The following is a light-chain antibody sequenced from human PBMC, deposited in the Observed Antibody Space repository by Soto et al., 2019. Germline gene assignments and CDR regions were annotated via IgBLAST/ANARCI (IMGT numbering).Light chain of an antibody. J-gene: IGKJ5*01. CDR2: AAS. V-gene: IGKV1-39*01. CDR1: QNIYNY. Sequence: DIQMTQSPSSLSASVGDRVTVTCRTSQNIYNYLNWYQHKPGKAPKLLIYAASSVQSGVPLRFSGTGSGTDLTLTISSLQPEDFATCYCARTYSTSVSFGQGTRLDVK. CDR3: ARTYSTSVS.